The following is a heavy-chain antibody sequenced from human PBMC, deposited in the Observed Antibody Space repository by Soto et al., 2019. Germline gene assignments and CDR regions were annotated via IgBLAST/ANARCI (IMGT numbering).Heavy chain of an antibody. CDR3: ARGRITIFGVVSNYMDV. Sequence: QVQLQQWGAGLLKPSETLSLTCAVYGGSFSGYYWSWIRQPPGKGLEWIGEINHSGSTNYNPSLKSRVTISVDTAKNQFSLKLSSVTAADTAVYYCARGRITIFGVVSNYMDVWGKGTTVTVSS. CDR1: GGSFSGYY. J-gene: IGHJ6*03. V-gene: IGHV4-34*01. CDR2: INHSGST. D-gene: IGHD3-3*01.